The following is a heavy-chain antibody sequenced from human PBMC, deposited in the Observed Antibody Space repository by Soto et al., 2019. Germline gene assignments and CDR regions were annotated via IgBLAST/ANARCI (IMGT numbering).Heavy chain of an antibody. CDR2: ISGSGGST. V-gene: IGHV3-23*01. CDR1: GYTFSSYA. Sequence: EVQLLESGGGLVQPGGSLRLSCAASGYTFSSYAMSWVRQAPGKGLEWVSAISGSGGSTYYADSVKGRFTISRDNSKNTLYLQMNSLRAEDTAVYYCAKDLSSMTTVTTLYWGQGTLVTVSS. J-gene: IGHJ4*02. D-gene: IGHD4-17*01. CDR3: AKDLSSMTTVTTLY.